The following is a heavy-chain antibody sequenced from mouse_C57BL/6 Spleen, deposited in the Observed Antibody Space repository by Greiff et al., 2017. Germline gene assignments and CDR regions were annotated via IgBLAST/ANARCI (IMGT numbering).Heavy chain of an antibody. Sequence: QVQLQQSGPELVKPGASVKISCKASGYAFSSSWMNWVKQRPGKGLEWIGRIYPGDGDNNYNGKFKGKATLAADKSSSTAYMQLSSLTSEDSAVYCCARDYSNPAGFAYWGQGTLVTVSA. CDR2: IYPGDGDN. CDR3: ARDYSNPAGFAY. V-gene: IGHV1-82*01. CDR1: GYAFSSSW. J-gene: IGHJ3*01. D-gene: IGHD2-5*01.